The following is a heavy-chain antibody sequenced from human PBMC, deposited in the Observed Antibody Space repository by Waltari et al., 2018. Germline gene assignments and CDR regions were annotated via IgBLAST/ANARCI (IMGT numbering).Heavy chain of an antibody. Sequence: QVQLQESGPGLVKPSQTLSLTCTVSGGSISTGGYYWNWIRQHPGRGLEWIGYVYYSGSTYYNPFLKSRLDMSVDMSKNQFSLKSTSVTAADSAVYFCARLDSSGFYMFDSWGQGTLVTVSS. CDR1: GGSISTGGYY. D-gene: IGHD3-22*01. CDR3: ARLDSSGFYMFDS. CDR2: VYYSGST. J-gene: IGHJ4*02. V-gene: IGHV4-31*03.